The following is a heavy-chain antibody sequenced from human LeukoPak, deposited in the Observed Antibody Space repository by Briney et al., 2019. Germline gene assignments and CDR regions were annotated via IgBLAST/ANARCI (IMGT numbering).Heavy chain of an antibody. D-gene: IGHD4-23*01. CDR1: GFTLSSNA. Sequence: GGSLRLSCAASGFTLSSNAMSWVRQAPGKGLEWVSAISGSGGSTHYADSVKGRFTISRDNSKNTLYLQMNSLRAEDTAVYYCAKAVSVGYYYGMDVWGQGTTVTVSS. V-gene: IGHV3-23*01. CDR2: ISGSGGST. J-gene: IGHJ6*02. CDR3: AKAVSVGYYYGMDV.